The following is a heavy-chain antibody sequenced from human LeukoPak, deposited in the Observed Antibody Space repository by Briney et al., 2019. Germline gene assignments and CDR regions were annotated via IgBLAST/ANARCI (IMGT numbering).Heavy chain of an antibody. CDR2: INADNGNT. CDR1: GYTFTNFA. J-gene: IGHJ4*01. Sequence: EASVKVSCKASGYTFTNFAIHWGRLAPGQSLEWMGWINADNGNTKYFQKFQGRVTLSRDTSANIAYMELSSLGSEDTAVYYCARVISDCADINCFKGYFDYWGQGTPVTVSS. CDR3: ARVISDCADINCFKGYFDY. V-gene: IGHV1-3*01. D-gene: IGHD5/OR15-5a*01.